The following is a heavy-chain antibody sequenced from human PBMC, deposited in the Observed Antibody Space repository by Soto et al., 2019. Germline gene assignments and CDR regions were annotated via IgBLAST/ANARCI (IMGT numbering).Heavy chain of an antibody. V-gene: IGHV3-33*01. CDR1: GFTFGSYG. D-gene: IGHD4-17*01. J-gene: IGHJ4*02. CDR2: IWYDGSNK. CDR3: ARGVTTVDY. Sequence: QVQLVESGGGVVQPGRSLRLSCAASGFTFGSYGMHWVRQAPGKGLEWVAVIWYDGSNKYYADSVKGRFTISRDNSKNTLYLQMNSLRADDTAMYYCARGVTTVDYWGQGSLVTVSS.